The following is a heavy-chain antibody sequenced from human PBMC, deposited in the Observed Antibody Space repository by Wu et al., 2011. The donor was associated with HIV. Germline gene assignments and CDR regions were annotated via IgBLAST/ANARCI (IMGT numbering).Heavy chain of an antibody. Sequence: QVQLVQSGAEVKKPGASVKVSCKTSGYSFNTNGITWVRQAPGQGLEWMGGIIPIFGTANYAQKFQGRVTITTDESTSTAYMELSSLRSEDTAVYYCATPRPLLRGDAFDIWGQGTMVTVSS. V-gene: IGHV1-69*05. CDR2: IIPIFGTA. J-gene: IGHJ3*02. CDR1: GYSFNTNG. CDR3: ATPRPLLRGDAFDI.